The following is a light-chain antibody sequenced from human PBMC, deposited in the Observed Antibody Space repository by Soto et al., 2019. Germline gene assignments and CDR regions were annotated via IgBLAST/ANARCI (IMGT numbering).Light chain of an antibody. J-gene: IGKJ1*01. CDR1: QSVSSSF. CDR3: QQYGSSGT. CDR2: GAS. Sequence: EIVLTQSPGTLSLSTGERATLSCRASQSVSSSFLTWYQQRPGQAPRXLIYGASNRATGIPDRFSGRGSGTDFTLTISRLEPEDFAVYYCQQYGSSGTFGQGTKVDIK. V-gene: IGKV3-20*01.